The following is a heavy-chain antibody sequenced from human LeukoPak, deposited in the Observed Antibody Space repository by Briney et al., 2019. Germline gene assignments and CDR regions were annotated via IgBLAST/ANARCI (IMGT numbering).Heavy chain of an antibody. Sequence: EASVKVSCKASGYTLTSYYMHWVRHAPGQGLEWMGLINPSVGSTSYAQKFQGRVTMTRDTSTSTVYMELSSLRSEDTAVYYCAREESYFPFDYWGQGTLVTVSS. CDR2: INPSVGST. D-gene: IGHD1-26*01. J-gene: IGHJ4*02. CDR3: AREESYFPFDY. CDR1: GYTLTSYY. V-gene: IGHV1-46*03.